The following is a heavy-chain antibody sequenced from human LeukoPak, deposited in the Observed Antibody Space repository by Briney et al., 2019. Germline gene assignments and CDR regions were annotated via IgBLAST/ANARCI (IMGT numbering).Heavy chain of an antibody. V-gene: IGHV3-15*01. J-gene: IGHJ6*03. CDR3: TTVGPGDDFWSGYSPNYYYYYMDV. CDR2: IKSKTDGGTT. D-gene: IGHD3-3*01. CDR1: GFTFSNAW. Sequence: GGSLRLSCAASGFTFSNAWMSWVRHAPGKGLEWVCRIKSKTDGGTTDYAAPVKGRFTISRDDSKNTLYLQMNSLKTEDTAVYYCTTVGPGDDFWSGYSPNYYYYYMDVWGKGTTVTVSS.